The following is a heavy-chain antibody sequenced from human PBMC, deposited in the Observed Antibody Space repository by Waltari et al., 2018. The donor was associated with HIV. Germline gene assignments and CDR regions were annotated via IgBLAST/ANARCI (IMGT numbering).Heavy chain of an antibody. CDR1: GGTFSSYA. Sequence: QVKLVQSGAAVKKPGSSVKVPCKASGGTFSSYAISWVRQAPGQGLGWMGGIIPIFGTANDAQKFQGRVTITADESTSTAYMELSSLRSEDTAVYYCARDLKMATKDCGMDVWGQGTTVTVSS. J-gene: IGHJ6*02. D-gene: IGHD5-12*01. CDR3: ARDLKMATKDCGMDV. CDR2: IIPIFGTA. V-gene: IGHV1-69*01.